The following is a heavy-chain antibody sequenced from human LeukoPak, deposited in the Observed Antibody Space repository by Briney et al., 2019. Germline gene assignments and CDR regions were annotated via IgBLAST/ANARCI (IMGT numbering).Heavy chain of an antibody. CDR1: GYTLTGYY. D-gene: IGHD2-2*01. Sequence: ASVKVSCKASGYTLTGYYMHWVRQAPGQGLEWMGWINPNSGGTNYAQKFQGRVTMTRDTSISTAYMELSRLRSDDTAVYYFARATNVQYRDAFDIWGQGTMVTVSS. J-gene: IGHJ3*02. CDR2: INPNSGGT. V-gene: IGHV1-2*02. CDR3: ARATNVQYRDAFDI.